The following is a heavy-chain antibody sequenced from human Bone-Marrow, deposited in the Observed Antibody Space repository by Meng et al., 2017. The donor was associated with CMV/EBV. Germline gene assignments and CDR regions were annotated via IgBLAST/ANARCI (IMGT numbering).Heavy chain of an antibody. CDR3: ARVGTGDYGSGSYLYYFDY. J-gene: IGHJ4*02. Sequence: SETLSLTCTVSGGSIRSSSYYWGCIRQPPGKGLEWIGSIYFTGSTYYNPSLKSRVTISVDTSKNQFSLKLSSVTAADTAMYYCARVGTGDYGSGSYLYYFDYWGQGTLVTVSS. D-gene: IGHD3-10*01. CDR1: GGSIRSSSYY. CDR2: IYFTGST. V-gene: IGHV4-39*07.